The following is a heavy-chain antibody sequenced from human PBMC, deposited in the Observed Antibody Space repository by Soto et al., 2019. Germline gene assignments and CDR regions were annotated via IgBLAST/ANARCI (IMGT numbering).Heavy chain of an antibody. Sequence: PGEALKISCNGSGYIFTIYWIGWVRQMPGKGLEWVGIIYPGESDTRYSPSCQGQVTISADKSIGTAYLQWSSLKASDTAMYYCARHGPRVYYDNNDYYYYGMDVWGQGTTVTVSS. CDR2: IYPGESDT. D-gene: IGHD3-22*01. V-gene: IGHV5-51*01. J-gene: IGHJ6*02. CDR1: GYIFTIYW. CDR3: ARHGPRVYYDNNDYYYYGMDV.